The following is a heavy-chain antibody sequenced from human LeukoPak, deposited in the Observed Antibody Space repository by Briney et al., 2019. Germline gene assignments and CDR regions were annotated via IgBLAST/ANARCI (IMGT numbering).Heavy chain of an antibody. CDR2: INPNSGDT. D-gene: IGHD3-22*01. CDR1: GYTFTVYY. V-gene: IGHV1-2*02. J-gene: IGHJ4*02. Sequence: ASVKVSCKASGYTFTVYYMHWVRQAPGQGLEWMGWINPNSGDTNYAQKFQGRVTMTRDTSISTAYMELSRLRSDDTAVYYCARDPINYYDSSGYDWGQGTLVTVSS. CDR3: ARDPINYYDSSGYD.